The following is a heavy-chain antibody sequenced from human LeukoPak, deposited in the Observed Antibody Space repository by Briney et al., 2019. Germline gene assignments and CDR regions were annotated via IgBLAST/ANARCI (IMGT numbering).Heavy chain of an antibody. J-gene: IGHJ4*02. CDR3: ARRGGGGFDY. CDR2: IYYSGST. CDR1: GGSISSYY. V-gene: IGHV4-59*08. Sequence: SETLSLTRTVSGGSISSYYWSWIRQPPGKGLEWIGYIYYSGSTNYNPSLKSRVTISVDTSKNQFSLKLSSVTAADTAVYYCARRGGGGFDYWGQGTLVTVSS. D-gene: IGHD4-23*01.